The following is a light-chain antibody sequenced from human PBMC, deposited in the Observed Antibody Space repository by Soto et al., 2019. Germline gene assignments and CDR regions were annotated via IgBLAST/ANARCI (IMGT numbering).Light chain of an antibody. Sequence: VLAQPPSVSAAPGQKVTISCSGSSSNIGGNSVSWYQQLPGTAPKLLIYDDNKRPSGIPDRFSGSKSGTSATLGITGFQTGDEANYYCGSWDSSLSAYVFGTGTTVTVL. CDR2: DDN. V-gene: IGLV1-51*01. CDR3: GSWDSSLSAYV. CDR1: SSNIGGNS. J-gene: IGLJ1*01.